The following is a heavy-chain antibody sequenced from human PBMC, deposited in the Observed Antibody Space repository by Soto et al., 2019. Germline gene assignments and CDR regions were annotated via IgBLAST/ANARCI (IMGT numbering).Heavy chain of an antibody. CDR1: GGSFSGYY. J-gene: IGHJ3*02. V-gene: IGHV4-34*01. D-gene: IGHD4-17*01. CDR2: INHSGST. Sequence: SETLSLTCAVYGGSFSGYYWSWIRQPPGQGLEWIGEINHSGSTNYNPSLKSRVTISVDTSKNQFSLKLSSVTAADTAVYYCARTGTTVTRDAFDIWGQGTMVTVSS. CDR3: ARTGTTVTRDAFDI.